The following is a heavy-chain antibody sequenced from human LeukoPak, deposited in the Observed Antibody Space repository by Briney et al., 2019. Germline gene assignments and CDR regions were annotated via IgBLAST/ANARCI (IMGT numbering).Heavy chain of an antibody. CDR1: GFTFSGYS. CDR2: ISSGGGST. J-gene: IGHJ4*02. CDR3: AKGGAGSIFDY. V-gene: IGHV3-23*01. Sequence: HPGGSLRLSCAASGFTFSGYSMNWVRQAPGKGLEWVSAISSGGGSTYYADSVKGRFTISRDNSKNTLYLQMNSLRAEDTAVYYCAKGGAGSIFDYWGQGTLVTVSS. D-gene: IGHD3-16*01.